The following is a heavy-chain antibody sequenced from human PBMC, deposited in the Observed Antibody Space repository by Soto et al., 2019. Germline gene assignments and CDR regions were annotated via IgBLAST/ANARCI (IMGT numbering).Heavy chain of an antibody. CDR3: ARERTRGFDP. V-gene: IGHV1-8*01. Sequence: QVHLVQSGAEVRKPGASVKVSCKASGYTFTSYDINWVRQATGQGLEWMGWMNPNSGNTAYAQKFQGRVDMTRNTSISTAHMELSSLRSEDTAVYHCARERTRGFDPWGQGTLVTVSS. J-gene: IGHJ5*02. CDR1: GYTFTSYD. CDR2: MNPNSGNT.